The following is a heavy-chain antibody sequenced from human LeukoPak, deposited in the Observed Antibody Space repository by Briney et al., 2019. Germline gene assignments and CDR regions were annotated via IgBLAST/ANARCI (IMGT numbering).Heavy chain of an antibody. CDR1: GGSISSYY. CDR2: IYYSGST. CDR3: ARARGDSSGWYEYYFDY. V-gene: IGHV4-59*01. Sequence: SETLSLTCTVSGGSISSYYWSWIRQPPGKGLEWIGYIYYSGSTNYNPSLKSRVTISVDTSKSQFSLKLSSVTAADTAVYYCARARGDSSGWYEYYFDYWGQGTLVTVSS. D-gene: IGHD6-19*01. J-gene: IGHJ4*02.